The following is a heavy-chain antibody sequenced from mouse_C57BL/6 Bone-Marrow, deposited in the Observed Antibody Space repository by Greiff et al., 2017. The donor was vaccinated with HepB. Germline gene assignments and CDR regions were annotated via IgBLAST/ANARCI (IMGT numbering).Heavy chain of an antibody. CDR1: GFTFSDFY. Sequence: EVQGVESGGGLVQSGRSLRLSCATSGFTFSDFYMEWVRQAPGKGLEWIAASRNKANDYTTEYSASVKGRFIVSRDTSQSILYLQMNALRAEDTAIYYCARDADDGYPFAYWGQGTLVTVSA. CDR2: SRNKANDYTT. CDR3: ARDADDGYPFAY. J-gene: IGHJ3*01. D-gene: IGHD2-3*01. V-gene: IGHV7-1*01.